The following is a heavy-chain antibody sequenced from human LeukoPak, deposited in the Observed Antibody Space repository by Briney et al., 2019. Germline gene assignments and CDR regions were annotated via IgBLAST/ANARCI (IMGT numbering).Heavy chain of an antibody. CDR1: GFTFNNYD. CDR2: ISSSSSTI. V-gene: IGHV3-48*02. J-gene: IGHJ4*02. Sequence: PGGSLRLSCAASGFTFNNYDMNWVRQAPGKGLEWVSHISSSSSTIYYADSVKGRFTISRDNAKKSLYLQMNSLRDEDTAVYYCASVRMTMIRGVISFFDYWGQGTLVTVSS. D-gene: IGHD3-10*01. CDR3: ASVRMTMIRGVISFFDY.